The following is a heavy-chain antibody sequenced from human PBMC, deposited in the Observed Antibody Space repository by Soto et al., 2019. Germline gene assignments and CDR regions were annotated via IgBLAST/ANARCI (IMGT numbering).Heavy chain of an antibody. CDR1: GYTFTSYG. Sequence: QVQLVQSGAEVKKPGASVKVSCKASGYTFTSYGISWVRQAPGQGLEWMGWISAYNGNTNYAQKLQGRVTMTTDTASRTAYMELRSLRADDTAVYYCARDLYYGSGSYYNRGRDYYYGMDVWGQGTTVTVSS. CDR2: ISAYNGNT. CDR3: ARDLYYGSGSYYNRGRDYYYGMDV. J-gene: IGHJ6*02. V-gene: IGHV1-18*01. D-gene: IGHD3-10*01.